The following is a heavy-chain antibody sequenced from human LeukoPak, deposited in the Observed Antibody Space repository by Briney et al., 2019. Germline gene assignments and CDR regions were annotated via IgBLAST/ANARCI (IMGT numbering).Heavy chain of an antibody. CDR1: GGSISRGGYS. J-gene: IGHJ6*04. V-gene: IGHV4-30-2*01. CDR3: ARSSSGWPYYYYGTDV. CDR2: IYHSGST. D-gene: IGHD6-19*01. Sequence: SETLSLTCAVSGGSISRGGYSWSWIRQPPGKGLEWIGYIYHSGSTYYNPSLKSRVTISVDRSKNQFSLKLSSVPAADTAVYYCARSSSGWPYYYYGTDVWGKGTTVTVSS.